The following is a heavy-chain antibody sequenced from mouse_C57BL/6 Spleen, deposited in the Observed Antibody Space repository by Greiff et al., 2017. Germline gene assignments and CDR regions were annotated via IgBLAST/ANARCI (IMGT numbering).Heavy chain of an antibody. J-gene: IGHJ3*01. Sequence: EVKVEESGGGLVKPGGSLKLSCAASGFTFSSYAMSWVRQTPEKRLEWVATISDGGSYTYYPDNVKGRFTISRDNAKNNLYLQMSHLKSEDTAMYYCARHPYNNYEGRWFAYWGQGTLVTVSA. V-gene: IGHV5-4*03. CDR3: ARHPYNNYEGRWFAY. D-gene: IGHD2-5*01. CDR2: ISDGGSYT. CDR1: GFTFSSYA.